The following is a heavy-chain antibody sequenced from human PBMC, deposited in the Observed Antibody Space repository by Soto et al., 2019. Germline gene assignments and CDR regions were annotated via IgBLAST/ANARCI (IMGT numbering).Heavy chain of an antibody. D-gene: IGHD3-22*01. Sequence: PSETLSLTCAVYGGSFSGYCWSWIRQPPGKGLEWIGEINHSGSTNYNPSLKSRVTISVDTSKNQFSLKLSSVTAADTAVYYCARENYDSSGYCDAFDIWGQGTMVTVSS. J-gene: IGHJ3*02. V-gene: IGHV4-34*01. CDR2: INHSGST. CDR1: GGSFSGYC. CDR3: ARENYDSSGYCDAFDI.